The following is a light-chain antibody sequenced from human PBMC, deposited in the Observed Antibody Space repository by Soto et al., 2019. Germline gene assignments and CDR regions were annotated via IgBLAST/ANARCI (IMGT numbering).Light chain of an antibody. V-gene: IGLV2-8*01. J-gene: IGLJ2*01. CDR3: SSYAGSKNFIL. CDR1: TSDVGGYNY. CDR2: EVN. Sequence: QYALTQPPSASGSPGQSVTISCTGTTSDVGGYNYVSWYQLHPGKVPKLIISEVNKRPSGVPDRFSGSKSGSTASLTVSGLQAEDEADYFCSSYAGSKNFILFGGGTKLTVL.